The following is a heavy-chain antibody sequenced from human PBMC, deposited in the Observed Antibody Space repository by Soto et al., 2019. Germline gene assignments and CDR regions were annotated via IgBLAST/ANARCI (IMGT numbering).Heavy chain of an antibody. J-gene: IGHJ4*02. D-gene: IGHD6-19*01. V-gene: IGHV1-18*01. CDR3: VRDDIAVSGATPDY. CDR2: ISAYNGAT. CDR1: GYTFASFG. Sequence: QVQLVQSGGEVKTPGASVKVSCTASGYTFASFGVTWVRQAPGQGLEWVGWISAYNGATHYAQKFQGRVTLTTDTPTNTVSLELRSLKADDTALYYCVRDDIAVSGATPDYWGQGTLVTVSS.